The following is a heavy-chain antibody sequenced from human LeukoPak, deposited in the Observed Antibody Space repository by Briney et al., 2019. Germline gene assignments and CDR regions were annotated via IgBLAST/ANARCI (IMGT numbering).Heavy chain of an antibody. J-gene: IGHJ4*02. Sequence: GGSLRLSCAASGFTFSDYYMSWIRQAPGKGLEWVSYISSSGSTIYYADSVKGRFTISRDNAKNSLYLQMNSMRAEDTAVYYCAKDHRSSPRIFDYWGQGTLVTVSS. D-gene: IGHD6-13*01. CDR2: ISSSGSTI. CDR1: GFTFSDYY. CDR3: AKDHRSSPRIFDY. V-gene: IGHV3-11*01.